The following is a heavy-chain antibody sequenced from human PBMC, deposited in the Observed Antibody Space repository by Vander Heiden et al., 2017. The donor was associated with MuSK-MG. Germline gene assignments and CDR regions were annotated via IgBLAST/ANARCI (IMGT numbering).Heavy chain of an antibody. J-gene: IGHJ3*02. V-gene: IGHV3-21*01. Sequence: EVQLEEYGGGLVKPGGSLRLSCVASGFTFSSSSMNWVRQAPGKGLEWVSSISSTSSPIFYADSVRGRFTISRDNAKNSLYLQVNSLRSEDTALYYCAIGVMGSTLHDVFDICRQATMVTVSS. D-gene: IGHD1-26*01. CDR3: AIGVMGSTLHDVFDI. CDR2: ISSTSSPI. CDR1: GFTFSSSS.